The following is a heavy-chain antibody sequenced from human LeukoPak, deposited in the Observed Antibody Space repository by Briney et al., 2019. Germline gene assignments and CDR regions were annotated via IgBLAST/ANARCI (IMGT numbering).Heavy chain of an antibody. CDR3: ARVPHSYGSGSYPHYYYYMDV. D-gene: IGHD3-10*01. CDR1: GFTFSSYA. V-gene: IGHV3-30*04. CDR2: ISYDGSNK. Sequence: GSLRLSCAASGFTFSSYAMHWVRQAPGKGLEWVAVISYDGSNKYYADSVKGRFTISRDNSKNTLYLQMNSLRAEDTALYYCARVPHSYGSGSYPHYYYYMDVWGKGTTVTVSS. J-gene: IGHJ6*03.